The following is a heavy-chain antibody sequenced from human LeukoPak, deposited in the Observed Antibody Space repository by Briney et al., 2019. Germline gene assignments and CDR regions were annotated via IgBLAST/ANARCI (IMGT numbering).Heavy chain of an antibody. V-gene: IGHV3-9*01. CDR2: ISWNSGSI. CDR1: GFTFDDYT. Sequence: PGRSLRLSCAASGFTFDDYTMHWVRQAPGKGLEWVSGISWNSGSIGYADSVKGRFTISRDNAKNSLYLQMNSLRAEDTALYYCAKDKGPLQQLGQNWFDPWGQGTLVTVSS. J-gene: IGHJ5*02. CDR3: AKDKGPLQQLGQNWFDP. D-gene: IGHD6-13*01.